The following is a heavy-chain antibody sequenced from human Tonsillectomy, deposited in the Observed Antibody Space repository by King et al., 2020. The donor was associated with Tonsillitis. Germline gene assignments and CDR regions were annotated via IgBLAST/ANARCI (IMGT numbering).Heavy chain of an antibody. CDR3: ARMYYYGSADHAFDI. Sequence: TLKESGPALVKPTQSLTLTCTFSGFSLSTSGMCVSWIRQPPGKALEWLALIDWEDDRYYSTSLKTRLTISKDTSKNQVVLVMTNMDPVDSATYFCARMYYYGSADHAFDIWGQGTVVTVSS. D-gene: IGHD3-10*01. J-gene: IGHJ3*02. CDR1: GFSLSTSGMC. CDR2: IDWEDDR. V-gene: IGHV2-70*01.